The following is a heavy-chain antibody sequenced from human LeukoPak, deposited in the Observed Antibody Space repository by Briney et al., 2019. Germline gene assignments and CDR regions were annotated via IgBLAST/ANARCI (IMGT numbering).Heavy chain of an antibody. Sequence: SVKVSCKASGYTFTSYGISWVRQAPGQGLEWMGGIIPIFGTANYAQKFQGRVTITTDESTSTAYMELSSLRSEDTAVYYCARQGGSGSYGYYYYMDVWGKGTTVTVSS. J-gene: IGHJ6*03. D-gene: IGHD3-10*01. V-gene: IGHV1-69*05. CDR3: ARQGGSGSYGYYYYMDV. CDR1: GYTFTSYG. CDR2: IIPIFGTA.